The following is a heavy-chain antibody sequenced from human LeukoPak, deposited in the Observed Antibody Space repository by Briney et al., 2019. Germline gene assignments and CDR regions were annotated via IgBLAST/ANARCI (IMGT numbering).Heavy chain of an antibody. CDR1: GGSFSGYY. Sequence: SETLSLTCAVYGGSFSGYYWIWIRQPPGKGLEWIGEINHSGSTNYNPSLKSRVTISVDTSKNQFSLKLTSVTAADTAVYYCARTGSGIFNWFDPWGQGTLVTVSS. CDR3: ARTGSGIFNWFDP. V-gene: IGHV4-34*01. J-gene: IGHJ5*02. D-gene: IGHD3-10*01. CDR2: INHSGST.